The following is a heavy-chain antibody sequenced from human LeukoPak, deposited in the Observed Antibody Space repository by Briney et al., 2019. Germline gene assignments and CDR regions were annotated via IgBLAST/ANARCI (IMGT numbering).Heavy chain of an antibody. J-gene: IGHJ4*02. CDR3: AIAPGSFQFRFDY. D-gene: IGHD3-10*01. V-gene: IGHV4-59*01. CDR2: IYYSGST. CDR1: VDSISSYY. Sequence: SETLSLTCTVSVDSISSYYWGCIRQPPGKGLEWLGYIYYSGSTNYNPSLESRVTISVDTSKNQFSLKLSSVTAADTAVDYCAIAPGSFQFRFDYWGQGTLVTVSS.